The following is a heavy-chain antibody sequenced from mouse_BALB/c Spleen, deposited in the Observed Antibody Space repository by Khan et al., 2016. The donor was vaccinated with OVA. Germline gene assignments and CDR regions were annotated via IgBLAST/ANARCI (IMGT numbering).Heavy chain of an antibody. V-gene: IGHV9-3-1*01. CDR1: RYTFTNYV. J-gene: IGHJ2*01. CDR3: ARGNRDFDY. CDR2: MNTYTGEP. D-gene: IGHD2-1*01. Sequence: QIQLVQSGPELKTPGETVKISCKASRYTFTNYVMNWVKQAPGKGLKWMGWMNTYTGEPTYSDDFKGRFAFSLETSASTAYLQINNLKNEDTATYFCARGNRDFDYWGQGTTLTVSS.